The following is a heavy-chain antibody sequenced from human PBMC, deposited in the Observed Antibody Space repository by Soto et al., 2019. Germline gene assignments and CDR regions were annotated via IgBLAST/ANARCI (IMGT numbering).Heavy chain of an antibody. D-gene: IGHD3-3*01. CDR2: INPSGGST. CDR3: ARDSQTEYYDFWSGCTFDP. Sequence: SVKVSCKASGYTFTSYYMHWVRQAPGQGLEWMGIINPSGGSTSYAQEFQGRVTTTRDTSTSTVYMELSSLRSEDTAVYYCARDSQTEYYDFWSGCTFDPWGQGTLVTVSS. J-gene: IGHJ5*02. CDR1: GYTFTSYY. V-gene: IGHV1-46*01.